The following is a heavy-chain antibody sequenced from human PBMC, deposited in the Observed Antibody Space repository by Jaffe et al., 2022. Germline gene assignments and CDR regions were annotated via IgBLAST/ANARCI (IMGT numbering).Heavy chain of an antibody. V-gene: IGHV3-23*01. Sequence: EVQLLESGGGLVQPGGSLRLSCAASGFTFSSYAMSWVRQAPGKGLEWVSAISGSGGSTYYADSVKGRFTISRDNSKNTLYLQMNSLRAEDTAVYYCAKDVGPMTTVTTGLDYWGQGTLVTVSS. J-gene: IGHJ4*02. CDR2: ISGSGGST. CDR1: GFTFSSYA. D-gene: IGHD4-17*01. CDR3: AKDVGPMTTVTTGLDY.